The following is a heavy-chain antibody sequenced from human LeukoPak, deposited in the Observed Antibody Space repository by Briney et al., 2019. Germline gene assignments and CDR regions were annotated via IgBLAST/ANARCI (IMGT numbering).Heavy chain of an antibody. V-gene: IGHV4-59*01. Sequence: SETLSLTCTVSGGSISSYYWSWIRQPPGKGLEWIGYIYYSGSTNYNPSLKSRVTISVDTSKNQFSLKLSSVTAADTAVYYCADYVWGSYRAFQHWGQGTLVTVSS. D-gene: IGHD3-16*02. CDR3: ADYVWGSYRAFQH. CDR2: IYYSGST. CDR1: GGSISSYY. J-gene: IGHJ1*01.